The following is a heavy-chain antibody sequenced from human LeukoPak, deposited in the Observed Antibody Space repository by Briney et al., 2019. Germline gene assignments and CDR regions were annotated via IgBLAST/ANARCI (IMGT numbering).Heavy chain of an antibody. CDR1: GYSFSAYY. V-gene: IGHV1-2*02. CDR2: INPNSGDT. CDR3: ASVSWFDWLYYFHY. D-gene: IGHD3-9*01. Sequence: ASVKVSYKASGYSFSAYYIHWVRQAPGQGLECMGWINPNSGDTNYAQKFQGRVTMTRDTSISTAYMELSRLRSDDTAIYYCASVSWFDWLYYFHYWGQGTLVTVSS. J-gene: IGHJ4*02.